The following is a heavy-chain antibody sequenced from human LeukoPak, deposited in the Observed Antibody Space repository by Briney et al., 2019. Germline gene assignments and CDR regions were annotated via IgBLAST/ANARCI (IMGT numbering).Heavy chain of an antibody. Sequence: GGSLRLSCAASGFTSSSYAMHWVRQAPGKGLEWVAVISYDGSNKYYADSVKGRFTISRDNSKNTLYLQMNSLRAEDTAVYYCAREDDSSGSYGMDVWGQGTTVTVSS. CDR3: AREDDSSGSYGMDV. D-gene: IGHD3-22*01. CDR1: GFTSSSYA. J-gene: IGHJ6*02. CDR2: ISYDGSNK. V-gene: IGHV3-30-3*01.